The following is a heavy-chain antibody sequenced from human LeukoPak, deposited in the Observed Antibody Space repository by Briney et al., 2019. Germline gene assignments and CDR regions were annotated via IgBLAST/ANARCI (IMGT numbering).Heavy chain of an antibody. D-gene: IGHD1-26*01. CDR2: ISYDGSNK. J-gene: IGHJ4*02. Sequence: PGRSLRLSCAASGFTFSSYAMHWVRQAPGKGLEWVAVISYDGSNKYYADSVKGRFTISRDNSKNTLYLQMNSLRAEDTAVYYCARDLIRDSGSYLGLDYWGQGTLVTVSP. CDR1: GFTFSSYA. V-gene: IGHV3-30-3*01. CDR3: ARDLIRDSGSYLGLDY.